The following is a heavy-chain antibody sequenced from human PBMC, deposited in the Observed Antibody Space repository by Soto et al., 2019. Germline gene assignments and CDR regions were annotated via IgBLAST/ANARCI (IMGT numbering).Heavy chain of an antibody. V-gene: IGHV5-51*01. D-gene: IGHD2-2*02. Sequence: GESLKISCKGSGYSFTSYWIGWVCQMPGKGLEWMGIIYPGDSDTRYSPPFQGQVTISADKSISTAYLQWSSLKASDTAMYYCAIYPPGAPDAFDIWGQGTMVTVSS. CDR1: GYSFTSYW. CDR2: IYPGDSDT. J-gene: IGHJ3*02. CDR3: AIYPPGAPDAFDI.